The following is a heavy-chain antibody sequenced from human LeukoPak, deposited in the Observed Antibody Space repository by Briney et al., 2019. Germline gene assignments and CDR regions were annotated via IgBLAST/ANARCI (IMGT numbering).Heavy chain of an antibody. J-gene: IGHJ3*01. CDR2: ISYDGSNK. CDR1: GFTFSSYA. CDR3: AREYCSGGSCETFMDV. D-gene: IGHD2-15*01. Sequence: GGSLRLSCAASGFTFSSYAMHWVRQAPGKGLEWVAVISYDGSNKYYADSVKGRFTISRDNSRNTLYLQMNSLRAEDTAVYYCAREYCSGGSCETFMDVWGQGTMVTVSS. V-gene: IGHV3-30-3*01.